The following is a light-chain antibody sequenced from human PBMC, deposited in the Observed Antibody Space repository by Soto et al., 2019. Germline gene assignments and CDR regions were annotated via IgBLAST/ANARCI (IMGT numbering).Light chain of an antibody. CDR3: ETWDSNTHV. CDR2: LEGSGSY. Sequence: QAVVTQSSSASASLGSSVKLTCTLSSGHSSYIIAWHQQQSGKAPRYLMKLEGSGSYNKGSGVPDRFSGSSSGADRYLTISNLQSEDEADYYCETWDSNTHVFGGGTKLTVL. CDR1: SGHSSYI. J-gene: IGLJ3*02. V-gene: IGLV4-60*03.